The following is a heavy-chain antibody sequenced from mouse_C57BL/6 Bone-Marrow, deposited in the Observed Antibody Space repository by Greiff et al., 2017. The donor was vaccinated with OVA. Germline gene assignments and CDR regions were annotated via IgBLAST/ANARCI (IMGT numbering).Heavy chain of an antibody. CDR3: ARKHDYYFDD. J-gene: IGHJ2*01. V-gene: IGHV5-17*01. CDR1: GFTFSDYG. CDR2: ISSGSSTI. D-gene: IGHD2-4*01. Sequence: DVQLVESGGGLVKPGGSLKLSCAASGFTFSDYGMHWVRQAPEKGLEWVAYISSGSSTIYYADTVKGRFTISRDNAKNTLFLQMTSLRAEDTAMYYCARKHDYYFDDWGQGTTLTVSS.